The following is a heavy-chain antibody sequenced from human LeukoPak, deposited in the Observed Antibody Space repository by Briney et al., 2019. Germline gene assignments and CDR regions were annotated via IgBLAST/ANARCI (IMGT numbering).Heavy chain of an antibody. D-gene: IGHD1-14*01. J-gene: IGHJ4*02. CDR1: DFTFRTYA. Sequence: GGSLRLSCAASDFTFRTYAMNWVRQAPGKGLEWVSGISGSGGGTYYADSVKGRFTISRDNSKSTLYLQMNTLRAEDTAVYYCARGLGSTGRYYFDYWGQGTLVTVSS. CDR3: ARGLGSTGRYYFDY. CDR2: ISGSGGGT. V-gene: IGHV3-23*01.